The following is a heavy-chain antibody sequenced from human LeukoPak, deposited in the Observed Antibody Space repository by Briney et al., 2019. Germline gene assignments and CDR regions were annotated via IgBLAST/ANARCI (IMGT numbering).Heavy chain of an antibody. CDR1: GGTFSSYA. D-gene: IGHD2-15*01. Sequence: SVKVSCKASGGTFSSYAISWVRQAPGQGLEWMGRIIPIFGTANYAQKFQGRVTITTDESTCTAYMELSSLRSEDTAVYYCASSYCSGGSCPGGDYYYYYMDVWGKGTTVTVSS. J-gene: IGHJ6*03. CDR3: ASSYCSGGSCPGGDYYYYYMDV. CDR2: IIPIFGTA. V-gene: IGHV1-69*05.